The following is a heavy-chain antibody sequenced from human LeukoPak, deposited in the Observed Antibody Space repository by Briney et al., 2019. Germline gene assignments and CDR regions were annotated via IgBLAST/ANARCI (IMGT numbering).Heavy chain of an antibody. D-gene: IGHD3-16*01. V-gene: IGHV3-30*02. CDR1: GFSLTTYG. CDR3: AKDRPLKGGFDP. J-gene: IGHJ5*02. Sequence: GGSLRLSCEVSGFSLTTYGMLWVRQAPGKGLEWVAFIRPNGINTYYGDSVKGRFTISRDISKSTLSLQMNSLTTDDTALYFCAKDRPLKGGFDPWGQGSLVIVSS. CDR2: IRPNGINT.